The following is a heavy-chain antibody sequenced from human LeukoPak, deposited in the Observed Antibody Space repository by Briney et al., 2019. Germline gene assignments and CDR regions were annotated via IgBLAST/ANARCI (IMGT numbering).Heavy chain of an antibody. J-gene: IGHJ4*02. CDR1: NYSISSGYY. D-gene: IGHD3-10*01. CDR2: IYYSGST. Sequence: SETLSLTCTVSNYSISSGYYWAWIRQPPGKGLEWIGYIYYSGSTNYNPSLKSRVTISVDTSKNQFSLKLSSVTAADTAVYYCARSAYYYGSGSFDYWGQGTLVTVSS. CDR3: ARSAYYYGSGSFDY. V-gene: IGHV4-38-2*02.